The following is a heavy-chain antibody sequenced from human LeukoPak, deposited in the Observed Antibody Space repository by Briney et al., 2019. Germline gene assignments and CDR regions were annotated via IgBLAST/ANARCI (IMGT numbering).Heavy chain of an antibody. CDR2: IRNKANTYTT. CDR3: ARAGVGTRYFDL. V-gene: IGHV3-72*01. CDR1: GFTFSDYY. J-gene: IGHJ2*01. Sequence: GGSLRLSCAASGFTFSDYYMDWVRQASGKGLDWVARIRNKANTYTTEYAASVKGRFTISRDESKISLYLQMNSLKTEDTAVYFCARAGVGTRYFDLWGRGTLVTVSS. D-gene: IGHD6-13*01.